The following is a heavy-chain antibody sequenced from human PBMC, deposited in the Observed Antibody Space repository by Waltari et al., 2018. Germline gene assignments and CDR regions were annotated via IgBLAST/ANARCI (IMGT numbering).Heavy chain of an antibody. J-gene: IGHJ3*02. Sequence: EVQLLQSGGGLVQPGGSLRLSCEAPGFTFSNFAMSWLRQSPGKGLEWVSIIRAGGSRTSSADSVKGRFIISRDNSKNTLYLQRNSLRAEDTAVYYCAKGGYSIGAALDIWGLGTIVTVSS. V-gene: IGHV3-23*01. D-gene: IGHD3-22*01. CDR3: AKGGYSIGAALDI. CDR2: IRAGGSRT. CDR1: GFTFSNFA.